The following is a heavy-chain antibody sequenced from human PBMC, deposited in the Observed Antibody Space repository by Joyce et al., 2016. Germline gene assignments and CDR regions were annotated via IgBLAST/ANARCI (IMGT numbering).Heavy chain of an antibody. D-gene: IGHD3-9*01. CDR2: IKREGSEK. Sequence: EVQLVESVGGLVQPGGSMRFSCLTSGFMFSNFWMSWVRQAPGKGLVWVANIKREGSEKDCVDSVKGRFTISGYNAKNSLYLQMNSLKAEDTAVYFCARDRGSHYDLLTGNYCFDYWGQGTLVPVSS. J-gene: IGHJ4*02. CDR1: GFMFSNFW. V-gene: IGHV3-7*04. CDR3: ARDRGSHYDLLTGNYCFDY.